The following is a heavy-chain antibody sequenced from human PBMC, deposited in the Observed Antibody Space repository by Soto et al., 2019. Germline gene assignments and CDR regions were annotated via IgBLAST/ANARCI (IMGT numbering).Heavy chain of an antibody. Sequence: ASVKVSCKASGYTFTSYYMHWVRQAPGQGLEWMGIINPSGGSTSYAQKFQGRVTMTRDTSTSTVYMELSSLRSEDTAVYYCARSQGSCTSLEIYYYYYYGMDVCGQGTTVTVSS. CDR2: INPSGGST. CDR1: GYTFTSYY. J-gene: IGHJ6*02. D-gene: IGHD2-2*01. CDR3: ARSQGSCTSLEIYYYYYYGMDV. V-gene: IGHV1-46*01.